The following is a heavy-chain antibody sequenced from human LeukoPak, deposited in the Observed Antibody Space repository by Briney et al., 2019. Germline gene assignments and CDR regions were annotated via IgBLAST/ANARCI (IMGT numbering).Heavy chain of an antibody. CDR2: IGGSGATT. D-gene: IGHD2-15*01. CDR3: AKIRLEESATGY. J-gene: IGHJ4*02. Sequence: GGSLRLSCAASGFTFSSNWMNWVRQAPGKGLEWVSAIGGSGATTYYADSVRGRFTISRDNSKNTMYLQMSSLRAEDTAVYYCAKIRLEESATGYWGQGTLVTVSS. V-gene: IGHV3-23*01. CDR1: GFTFSSNW.